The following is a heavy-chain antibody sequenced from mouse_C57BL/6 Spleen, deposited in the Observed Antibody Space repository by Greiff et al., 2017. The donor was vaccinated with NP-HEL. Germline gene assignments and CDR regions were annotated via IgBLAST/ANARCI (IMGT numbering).Heavy chain of an antibody. CDR3: ARGEVYYDYDYAMDY. CDR2: IYPRSGNT. CDR1: GYTFTSYG. Sequence: QVQLQQSGAELARPGASVKLSCKASGYTFTSYGISWVKQRTGQGLEWIGEIYPRSGNTYYNEKFKGKATLTADKSSSTAYMELRSLTSEDSAVYFCARGEVYYDYDYAMDYWGQGTSVTVSS. D-gene: IGHD2-4*01. V-gene: IGHV1-81*01. J-gene: IGHJ4*01.